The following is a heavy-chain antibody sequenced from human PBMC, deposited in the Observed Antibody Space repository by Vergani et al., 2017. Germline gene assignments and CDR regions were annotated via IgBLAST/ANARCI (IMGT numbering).Heavy chain of an antibody. J-gene: IGHJ4*03. CDR1: GFSFSSFA. CDR3: ARDGRMRYFDY. Sequence: QLLESGGGVIKPGGSLRLSCAASGFSFSSFAMYWVRQSPGKGLEWVSTITWNSVYMGYADSVRGRFTISRDNAKNSLYLQMNSLRPDDMAFYYCARDGRMRYFDYWGQGTLVTVSS. D-gene: IGHD2-15*01. V-gene: IGHV3-9*03. CDR2: ITWNSVYM.